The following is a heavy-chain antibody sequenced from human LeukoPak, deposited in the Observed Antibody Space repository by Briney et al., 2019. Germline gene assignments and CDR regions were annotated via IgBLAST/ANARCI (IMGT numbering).Heavy chain of an antibody. V-gene: IGHV4-59*01. Sequence: SETPSLTCTVSGGSISSYYWSWIRRPPGKGLEWLGYVHYSGGTKYNPSLKSRVTISLDTSKNQFSLRLNSVTAADTAVYYCASHCSGSSCYSNYFDYWGQGTLVTVSS. J-gene: IGHJ4*02. CDR3: ASHCSGSSCYSNYFDY. CDR2: VHYSGGT. D-gene: IGHD2-15*01. CDR1: GGSISSYY.